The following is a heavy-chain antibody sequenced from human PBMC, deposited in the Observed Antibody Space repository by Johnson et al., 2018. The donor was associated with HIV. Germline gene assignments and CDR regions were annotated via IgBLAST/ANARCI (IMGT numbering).Heavy chain of an antibody. D-gene: IGHD3-10*01. CDR3: ARASYYYGSADI. J-gene: IGHJ3*02. CDR2: ISYDGSNK. Sequence: QMLLVESGGGVVQPGRSLRLSCAASGFTFSSYAMHWVRQAPGKGLEWVAVISYDGSNKYYADSVKGRFTISRDNAEKSLFLQMNSLRAEDTAVYYCARASYYYGSADIWGQGTMVTVSS. V-gene: IGHV3-30*04. CDR1: GFTFSSYA.